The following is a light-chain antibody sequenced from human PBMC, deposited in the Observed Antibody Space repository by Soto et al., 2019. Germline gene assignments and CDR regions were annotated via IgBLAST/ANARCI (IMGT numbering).Light chain of an antibody. Sequence: ETVLTQSSGTLSLSPGERATLSCRASQSVSSSDLAWYQQKPGQAPRLLIYGASRRATGIPDRFSGSGSGTDFTLTISRLEPEDFAVYYCQQYGRSPPSWTFGQGTKVEIK. V-gene: IGKV3-20*01. J-gene: IGKJ1*01. CDR2: GAS. CDR1: QSVSSSD. CDR3: QQYGRSPPSWT.